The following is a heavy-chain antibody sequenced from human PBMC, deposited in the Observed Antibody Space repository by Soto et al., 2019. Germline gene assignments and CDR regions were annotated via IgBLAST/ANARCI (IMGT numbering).Heavy chain of an antibody. D-gene: IGHD3-3*01. CDR2: ISYDGSNK. CDR1: GFTFSSYG. J-gene: IGHJ4*02. V-gene: IGHV3-30*18. Sequence: GGSLRLSCAASGFTFSSYGMHWVRQAPGKGLEWVAVISYDGSNKYYADSVKGRFTISRDNSKNTLYLQMNSLRAEDTAVYYCAKDLRSGRAPFGEVSWGQGTLVTVSS. CDR3: AKDLRSGRAPFGEVS.